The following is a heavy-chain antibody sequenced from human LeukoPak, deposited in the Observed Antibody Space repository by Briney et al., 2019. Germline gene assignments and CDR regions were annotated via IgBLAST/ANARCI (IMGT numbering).Heavy chain of an antibody. J-gene: IGHJ4*02. D-gene: IGHD5-24*01. CDR1: GYTFTSYY. V-gene: IGHV1-46*01. CDR2: INPSGGST. CDR3: ARSAVSRLDGYNSFDY. Sequence: ASVKVSCKASGYTFTSYYMHRVRQAPGQGLEWMGIINPSGGSTSYAQKFQGRVTMTRDMSTSTVYMELSSLRSEDTPVYYCARSAVSRLDGYNSFDYWGQGTLVTVSS.